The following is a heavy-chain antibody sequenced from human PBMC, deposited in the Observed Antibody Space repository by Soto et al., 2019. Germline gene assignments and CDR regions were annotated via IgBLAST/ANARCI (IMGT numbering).Heavy chain of an antibody. J-gene: IGHJ5*02. Sequence: GASVKVSCKASGYTFTSYGISWVRQAPGQGLERMGWISAYNGNTNYAQKLQGRVTMTTDTSTSTAYMELRSLRSDDTAVYYCASEEYYYDSSGTVNWYDAWSQGTLVTVSS. CDR3: ASEEYYYDSSGTVNWYDA. CDR2: ISAYNGNT. CDR1: GYTFTSYG. D-gene: IGHD3-22*01. V-gene: IGHV1-18*01.